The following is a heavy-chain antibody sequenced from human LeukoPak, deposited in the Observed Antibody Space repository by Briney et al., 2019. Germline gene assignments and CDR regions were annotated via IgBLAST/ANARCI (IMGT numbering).Heavy chain of an antibody. V-gene: IGHV3-30*04. J-gene: IGHJ3*02. CDR3: AREDHASDI. Sequence: GGSLRLSCAASGFTFSNYAIHWVRQAPGKGLEWVGVISYDGSNKYYADSVKGRFTISRDNSKNMLYLQMTSLRTEDTALYYCAREDHASDIWGQGTMVTVSS. CDR2: ISYDGSNK. CDR1: GFTFSNYA.